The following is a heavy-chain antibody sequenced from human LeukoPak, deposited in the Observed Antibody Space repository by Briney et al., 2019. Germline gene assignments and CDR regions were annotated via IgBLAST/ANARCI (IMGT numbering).Heavy chain of an antibody. J-gene: IGHJ6*03. CDR2: INPNSGGT. CDR1: RYTFTGYY. CDR3: ARRXRXGSXIYYYYYMDV. V-gene: IGHV1-2*02. D-gene: IGHD1-26*01. Sequence: AXVKVXXXASRYTFTGYYMHWVRQAPGQGLEWMGWINPNSGGTNYAQKFQGRVTMTRDTSISTAYMELSRLRSEDTAVYYCARRXRXGSXIYYYYYMDVWGKETTVTVSS.